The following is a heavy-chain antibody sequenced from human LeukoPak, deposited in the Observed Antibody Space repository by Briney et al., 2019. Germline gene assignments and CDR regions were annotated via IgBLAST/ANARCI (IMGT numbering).Heavy chain of an antibody. CDR1: GFTFRSNT. J-gene: IGHJ4*02. D-gene: IGHD1-14*01. Sequence: GGSLRLSCAASGFTFRSNTMSWVRQAPGKGLEWVAVIWYDGSNEYYADSVKGQFTISRDNSKNTLYLQMNSLRAEDTAVYYCARAGGGTLDYFDYWGQGTLVTVSS. CDR3: ARAGGGTLDYFDY. V-gene: IGHV3-33*08. CDR2: IWYDGSNE.